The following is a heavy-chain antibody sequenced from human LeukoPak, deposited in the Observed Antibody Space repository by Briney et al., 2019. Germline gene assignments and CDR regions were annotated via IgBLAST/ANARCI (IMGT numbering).Heavy chain of an antibody. D-gene: IGHD2-2*01. CDR3: SRGRGYCSSTSCPHFGY. CDR1: GFTYNSYW. CDR2: KWQDGSVR. Sequence: GVSLTLSCTASGFTYNSYWMRWLRQAPGKGREWLANKWQDGSVRCYGDPVKGRFPSPRDNANISLYLQMNSRRADDTAVYYCSRGRGYCSSTSCPHFGYWGQGTRVTVAS. J-gene: IGHJ4*02. V-gene: IGHV3-7*03.